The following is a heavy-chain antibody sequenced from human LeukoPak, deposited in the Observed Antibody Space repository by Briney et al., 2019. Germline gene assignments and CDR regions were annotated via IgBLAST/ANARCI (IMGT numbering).Heavy chain of an antibody. CDR1: GYTFTGHY. V-gene: IGHV1-2*07. Sequence: ASVKVSCEASGYTFTGHYMHWVRQAPGQGLEWMGWIYPSSGDIDYSHIFEGRVTMTRDTSISTAYMELSRLRSGDTAVYYCARAAIAVAGDYNYHYMDVWGKGTTVTVSS. J-gene: IGHJ6*03. D-gene: IGHD6-19*01. CDR3: ARAAIAVAGDYNYHYMDV. CDR2: IYPSSGDI.